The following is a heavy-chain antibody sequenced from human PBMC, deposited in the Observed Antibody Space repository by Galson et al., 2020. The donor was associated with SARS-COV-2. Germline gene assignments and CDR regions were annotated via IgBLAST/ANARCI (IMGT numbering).Heavy chain of an antibody. J-gene: IGHJ6*02. V-gene: IGHV1-2*02. Sequence: ASVKVSCKASGYTFTDYYIHWVRQAPGQGLEWMGWINPKSGGTNYAQKFEGRVTMTRDTSITTAYMELSRLRADDTAVYYCARLRYYDVLTGDIVDVLGQGTMVTVSS. CDR1: GYTFTDYY. CDR2: INPKSGGT. D-gene: IGHD3-9*01. CDR3: ARLRYYDVLTGDIVDV.